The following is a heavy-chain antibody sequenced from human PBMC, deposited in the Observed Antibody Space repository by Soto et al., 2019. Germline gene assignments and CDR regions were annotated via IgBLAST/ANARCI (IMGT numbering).Heavy chain of an antibody. J-gene: IGHJ6*02. Sequence: QVQLVQSGAEVKKPGSSVKVSCKASGGTFSSYAISWVRQAPGQGLEWMGGIIPIFGTANYAQKFQGRVTITADKSTSTAYIELSSLRSEDTAVYYCARDSNTPHPNYYDGMDVWGQGTTVTVSS. CDR3: ARDSNTPHPNYYDGMDV. V-gene: IGHV1-69*06. CDR2: IIPIFGTA. D-gene: IGHD2-2*02. CDR1: GGTFSSYA.